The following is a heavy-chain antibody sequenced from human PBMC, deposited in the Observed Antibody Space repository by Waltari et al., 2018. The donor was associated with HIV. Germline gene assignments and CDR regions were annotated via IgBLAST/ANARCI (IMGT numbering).Heavy chain of an antibody. D-gene: IGHD3-10*01. CDR1: GDSIRDPPSY. CDR3: VRHWVYGSVPSAIRTFDN. Sequence: QLQMQESGPGLVKPSETLSLTCSVSGDSIRDPPSYWRWIRQPPGKGLEWIGSISYSGTTYSKASLSSRVIVSVDTPKNQFSLHLRSVTAADTAVYYCVRHWVYGSVPSAIRTFDNWGQGTLVTVSS. J-gene: IGHJ4*02. CDR2: ISYSGTT. V-gene: IGHV4-39*01.